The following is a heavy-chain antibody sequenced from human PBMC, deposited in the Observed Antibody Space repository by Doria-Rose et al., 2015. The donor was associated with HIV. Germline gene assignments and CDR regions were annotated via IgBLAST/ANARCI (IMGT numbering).Heavy chain of an antibody. D-gene: IGHD2-15*01. Sequence: GPGLVKHSETLSLTCTVSGGSISSYYWSWIRQPPGKGLAWIGYIYTRGSTTYNPSLKSRVTISVDTSKNQFSLRLSSVTAADPAVYYCARRGAVDLGYWYVDLWGRGTLVTVSS. V-gene: IGHV4-4*09. J-gene: IGHJ2*01. CDR2: IYTRGST. CDR3: ARRGAVDLGYWYVDL. CDR1: GGSISSYY.